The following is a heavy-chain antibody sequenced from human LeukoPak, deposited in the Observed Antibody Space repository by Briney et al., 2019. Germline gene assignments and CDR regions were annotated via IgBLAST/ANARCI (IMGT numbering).Heavy chain of an antibody. Sequence: SETVSLTCTVSGDSISTYHWNWLRKPPGKGLEWIGYMQSNGNSNYNPSLRRRVTIFIDTSKSQVALILSSVTAADTAVYYCARDKQHSYGRYFDHWGQGALVTVSS. V-gene: IGHV4-59*01. J-gene: IGHJ4*02. CDR2: MQSNGNS. CDR1: GDSISTYH. D-gene: IGHD3-16*01. CDR3: ARDKQHSYGRYFDH.